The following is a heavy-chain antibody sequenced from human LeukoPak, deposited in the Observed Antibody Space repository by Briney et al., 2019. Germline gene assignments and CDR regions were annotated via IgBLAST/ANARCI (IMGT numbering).Heavy chain of an antibody. V-gene: IGHV1-24*01. CDR3: ATAPVYGYRIDP. CDR2: FDPEDGET. D-gene: IGHD1-14*01. J-gene: IGHJ5*02. Sequence: ASVKVSCKVSGYTFTELSMHWVRQAPGQGLEWMGGFDPEDGETIYAQKFQGRVTMTEDTSTDTAYMELGSLRSEDTAVYYCATAPVYGYRIDPWGQGTLVTVSS. CDR1: GYTFTELS.